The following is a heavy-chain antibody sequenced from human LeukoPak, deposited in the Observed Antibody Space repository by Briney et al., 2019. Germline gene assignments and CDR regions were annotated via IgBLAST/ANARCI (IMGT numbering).Heavy chain of an antibody. D-gene: IGHD3-22*01. CDR2: INDSGST. V-gene: IGHV4-59*08. CDR3: ARSYGGSHYFYGLFGY. CDR1: GGPISSFY. J-gene: IGHJ4*02. Sequence: SETLSLTCIVSGGPISSFYWSWIRQPPGKGLEWIGYINDSGSTNYNPSLKSRVTISLDTSKNQFSLRLTSVTVADTAVYYCARSYGGSHYFYGLFGYWGQGTLVTVSS.